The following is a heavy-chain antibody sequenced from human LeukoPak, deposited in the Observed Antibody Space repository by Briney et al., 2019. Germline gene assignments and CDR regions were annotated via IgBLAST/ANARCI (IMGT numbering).Heavy chain of an antibody. J-gene: IGHJ3*02. CDR3: AREGPSSFDI. CDR1: GGYISSHY. V-gene: IGHV4-59*11. Sequence: SETLSLTCTVSGGYISSHYWSWIRQPPGKGLEWIGYIYYSGSTNYNPSLKSRVTISVDTSKNQFSLKLRSVTAADTDVYYCAREGPSSFDIWGQRTMVTDSS. CDR2: IYYSGST. D-gene: IGHD3-10*01.